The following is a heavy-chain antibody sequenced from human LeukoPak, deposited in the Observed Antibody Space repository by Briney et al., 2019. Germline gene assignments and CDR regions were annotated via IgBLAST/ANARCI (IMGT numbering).Heavy chain of an antibody. CDR1: GFTFSSYS. CDR3: ARAGARGYCSGGSCYSLY. D-gene: IGHD2-15*01. Sequence: GGSLRLSCAASGFTFSSYSMNWVRQAPGKGLEWVSSISSSSSYIYYADSVKGRFTISRDNAKNSLYLQMNSLRAEDTAVYYCARAGARGYCSGGSCYSLYWGQGTLVTVSS. J-gene: IGHJ4*02. CDR2: ISSSSSYI. V-gene: IGHV3-21*01.